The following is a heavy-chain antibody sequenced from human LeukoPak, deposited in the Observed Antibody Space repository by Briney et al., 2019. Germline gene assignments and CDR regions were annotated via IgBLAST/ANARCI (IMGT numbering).Heavy chain of an antibody. CDR1: GYNYTGYH. V-gene: IGHV1-2*02. Sequence: ASVKLSCKAAGYNYTGYHLHWVRQSPGQRLEWMGNMNHNSGSTKSAQKCQGRVIMTRNTSISRAYMELNRVRSDDTAVYYCARAGTNRSWENWSDPWGQGTLVTVSS. J-gene: IGHJ5*02. D-gene: IGHD1-7*01. CDR3: ARAGTNRSWENWSDP. CDR2: MNHNSGST.